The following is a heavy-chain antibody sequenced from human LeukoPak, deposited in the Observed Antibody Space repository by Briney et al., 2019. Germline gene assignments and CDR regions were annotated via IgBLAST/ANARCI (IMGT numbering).Heavy chain of an antibody. CDR1: GFTFSRNY. CDR2: IYADGTT. D-gene: IGHD1-1*01. CDR3: ARDLEGYFDH. J-gene: IGHJ4*02. Sequence: PGGSLRLSCAASGFTFSRNYMSWVRQAPGKGLEWVLVIYADGTTYYSDSVKGRFTISRDNSKNTLYLQMNSLRAEDTAVYYCARDLEGYFDHWGQGTLVTVSS. V-gene: IGHV3-53*01.